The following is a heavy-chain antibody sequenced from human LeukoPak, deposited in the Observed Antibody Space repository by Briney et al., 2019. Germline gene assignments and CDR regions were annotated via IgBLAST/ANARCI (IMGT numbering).Heavy chain of an antibody. CDR2: ISTDVSST. Sequence: GGSLRLSCAASGFSFSTYWMTWVRQAPGKGLVWVSRISTDVSSTTYADSVKGRFTISRDNAKGTLYLQMSSLRAEDTAVYYCTGHHQAYSRTYWGQGTLVTVSS. D-gene: IGHD4-11*01. CDR1: GFSFSTYW. V-gene: IGHV3-74*01. CDR3: TGHHQAYSRTY. J-gene: IGHJ4*02.